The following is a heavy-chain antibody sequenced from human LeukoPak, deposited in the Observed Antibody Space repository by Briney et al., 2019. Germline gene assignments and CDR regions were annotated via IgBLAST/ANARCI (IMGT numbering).Heavy chain of an antibody. V-gene: IGHV1-2*04. CDR3: ARGDHSSGWYRRTEYFQH. CDR1: GYTFTGHY. Sequence: APVKVSCKASGYTFTGHYMHWVRQAPGQGLEWIGWSNPNSGGTNYAQKFQGWVTMTRDTSISTAYMELSRLRSDDTAVYYCARGDHSSGWYRRTEYFQHWGQGTLVTVSS. J-gene: IGHJ1*01. CDR2: SNPNSGGT. D-gene: IGHD6-19*01.